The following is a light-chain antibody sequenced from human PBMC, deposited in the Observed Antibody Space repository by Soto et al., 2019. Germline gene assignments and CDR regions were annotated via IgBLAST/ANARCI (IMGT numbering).Light chain of an antibody. CDR2: GIS. CDR3: EQYGSSPRA. Sequence: EIVMTQSPVTLSVSPGERATLSCRASQSVNANYFAWYQQKPGQAPRLLIYGISSRPTGIPDRFSGSGSGTDFTLTISRLEPEDFAVYYCEQYGSSPRAFGQGTKV. J-gene: IGKJ1*01. CDR1: QSVNANY. V-gene: IGKV3-20*01.